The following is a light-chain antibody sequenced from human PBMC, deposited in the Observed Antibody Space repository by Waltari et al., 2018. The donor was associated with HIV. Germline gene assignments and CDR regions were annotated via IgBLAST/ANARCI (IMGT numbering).Light chain of an antibody. CDR3: QVWDSSSDRHGV. CDR2: DDG. CDR1: NIGGKS. Sequence: SYVLTQPPSVSVAPGQTARITCGGNNIGGKSVHWYQQKPGQAPVLVVYDDGDRPSGIPERFSGSNSGNTATLTISRVEAGDEADYYCQVWDSSSDRHGVFGGGTHVTVL. J-gene: IGLJ7*01. V-gene: IGLV3-21*02.